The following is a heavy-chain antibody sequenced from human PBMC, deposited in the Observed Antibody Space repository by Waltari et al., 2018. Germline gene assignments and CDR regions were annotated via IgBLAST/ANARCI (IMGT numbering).Heavy chain of an antibody. CDR3: ATLYYYDSSGPPDY. CDR1: GGTFSSYA. CDR2: IIPILGIA. J-gene: IGHJ4*02. D-gene: IGHD3-22*01. V-gene: IGHV1-69*10. Sequence: QVQLVQSGAEVKKPGSSVKVSCKASGGTFSSYAISWVRQAPGQGLEWMGGIIPILGIASYAQKFQGRVTSTADKSTSTAYMELSSLRSEDTAVYYCATLYYYDSSGPPDYWGQGTLVTVSS.